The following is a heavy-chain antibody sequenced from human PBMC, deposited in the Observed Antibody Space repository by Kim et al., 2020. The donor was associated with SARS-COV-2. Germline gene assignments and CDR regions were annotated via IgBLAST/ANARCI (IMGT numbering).Heavy chain of an antibody. V-gene: IGHV3-49*02. D-gene: IGHD3-22*01. CDR3: TRDTLYYYDSSGSGGDY. Sequence: VKGRFTISRDDSKSIAYLQMNSLKTEDTAVYYCTRDTLYYYDSSGSGGDYWGQGTLVTVSS. J-gene: IGHJ4*02.